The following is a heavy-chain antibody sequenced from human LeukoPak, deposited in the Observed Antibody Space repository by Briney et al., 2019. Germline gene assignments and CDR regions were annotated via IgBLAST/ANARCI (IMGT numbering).Heavy chain of an antibody. V-gene: IGHV1-46*01. Sequence: ASVKVSCKASGYTFTSYGISWVRQAPGQGLEWMGIINPSGGSTSYAQKFQGRVTMTRDTSTSTVYMELSSLRSEDTAVYYCATPLNYCSSTSCPGQGGGYYYYYYMDVWGKGTTVTVSS. J-gene: IGHJ6*03. CDR2: INPSGGST. D-gene: IGHD2-2*01. CDR3: ATPLNYCSSTSCPGQGGGYYYYYYMDV. CDR1: GYTFTSYG.